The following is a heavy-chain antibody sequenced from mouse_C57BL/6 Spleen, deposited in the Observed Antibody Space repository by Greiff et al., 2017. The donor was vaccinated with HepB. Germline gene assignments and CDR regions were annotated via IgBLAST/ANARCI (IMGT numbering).Heavy chain of an antibody. CDR2: IYPGSGST. V-gene: IGHV1-55*01. J-gene: IGHJ1*03. CDR3: ARRATVVPYWYFDV. D-gene: IGHD1-1*01. Sequence: QVQLQQSGAELVKPGASVKMSCKASGYTFTSYWITWVKQRPGQGLEWIGDIYPGSGSTNYNEKFKSKATLTVDTSSSTAYMQLSSLTSEDSAVYYCARRATVVPYWYFDVWGTGTTVTVSS. CDR1: GYTFTSYW.